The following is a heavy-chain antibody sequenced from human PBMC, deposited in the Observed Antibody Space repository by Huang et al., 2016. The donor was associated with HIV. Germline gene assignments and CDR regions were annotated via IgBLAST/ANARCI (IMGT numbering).Heavy chain of an antibody. D-gene: IGHD6-13*01. V-gene: IGHV3-23*01. CDR3: AKGGAGGTIRYFQH. Sequence: EVQLLESGGGLVQQGGSLRLSCSASGFTFSSSSMRWVRQAPGEGRDVVSTIGGSGYTTYHADSGKGRFAVSRDTSKNTLYLQMNSLRAEDTAVYYCAKGGAGGTIRYFQHWGQGTLVTVSS. CDR2: IGGSGYTT. J-gene: IGHJ1*01. CDR1: GFTFSSSS.